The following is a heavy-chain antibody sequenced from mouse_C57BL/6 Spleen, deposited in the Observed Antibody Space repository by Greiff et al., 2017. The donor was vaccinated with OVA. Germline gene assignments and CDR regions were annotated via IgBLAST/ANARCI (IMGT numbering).Heavy chain of an antibody. J-gene: IGHJ4*01. D-gene: IGHD1-1*01. V-gene: IGHV1-52*01. Sequence: QVQLQQPGAELVRPGSSVKLSCKASGYTFTSYWMHWVKQRPIQGLEWIGNIDPSDSETHYNQKFKDKATLTVDKSSSTAYMQLSSLTSAYSAVYYCAIGCSSSEDAMDYWGQGTSVPVSS. CDR2: IDPSDSET. CDR1: GYTFTSYW. CDR3: AIGCSSSEDAMDY.